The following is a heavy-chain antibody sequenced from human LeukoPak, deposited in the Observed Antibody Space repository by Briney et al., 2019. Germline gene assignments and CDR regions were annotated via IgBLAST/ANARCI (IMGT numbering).Heavy chain of an antibody. D-gene: IGHD5-18*01. CDR3: ARVGSTYEDY. CDR1: GFTFSSYG. V-gene: IGHV3-30*02. CDR2: IRYDGSNK. J-gene: IGHJ4*02. Sequence: GGSLRLSCAASGFTFSSYGMHWVRQAPGKGLEWVAFIRYDGSNKYYADSVKGRFTISRDNAKNNLYLQMNSLRVDDTAVYYCARVGSTYEDYWGQGTLVTVSS.